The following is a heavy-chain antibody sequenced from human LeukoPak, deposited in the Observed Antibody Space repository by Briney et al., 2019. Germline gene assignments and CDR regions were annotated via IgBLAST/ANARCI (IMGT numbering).Heavy chain of an antibody. V-gene: IGHV4-39*01. D-gene: IGHD2-2*01. J-gene: IGHJ3*02. CDR3: ARLDLYQLLGDDGFDI. Sequence: SETLSLTCTVSGGSISSSSYYWSWIRQPPGKGLEWIGSIYYSGSTYYNPPLKSRVTISVDTSKNQFSLKLSSVTAADTAVYYCARLDLYQLLGDDGFDIWGQGTMVTVSS. CDR1: GGSISSSSYY. CDR2: IYYSGST.